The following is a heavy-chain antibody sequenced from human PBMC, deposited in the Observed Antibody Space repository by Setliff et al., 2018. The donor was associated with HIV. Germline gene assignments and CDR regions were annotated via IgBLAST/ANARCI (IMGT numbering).Heavy chain of an antibody. D-gene: IGHD3-10*01. J-gene: IGHJ4*02. Sequence: PSETLSLTCTVSGGSISSHYWSWIRQSPGKGLEWIGYIYTSGITNYNPSLKSRVTISVDTSKNQFSLKLSSVTAADTAVYYCARQGGYNSPLMVWGQGKLVTVSS. CDR2: IYTSGIT. V-gene: IGHV4-4*09. CDR3: ARQGGYNSPLMV. CDR1: GGSISSHY.